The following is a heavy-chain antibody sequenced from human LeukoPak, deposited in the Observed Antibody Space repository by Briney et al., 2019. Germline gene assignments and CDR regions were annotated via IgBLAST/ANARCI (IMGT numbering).Heavy chain of an antibody. J-gene: IGHJ6*02. V-gene: IGHV4-34*01. D-gene: IGHD2-15*01. CDR3: AKPLWGVAAQVV. Sequence: SETLSLTCAVYGGSFSGYYWSWIRQPPGKGLEWIGEINHSGSTNYNPSLKSRVTISVDTSKNQFSLKLSSVTAADTAVYYCAKPLWGVAAQVVWGQGTTVTVSS. CDR1: GGSFSGYY. CDR2: INHSGST.